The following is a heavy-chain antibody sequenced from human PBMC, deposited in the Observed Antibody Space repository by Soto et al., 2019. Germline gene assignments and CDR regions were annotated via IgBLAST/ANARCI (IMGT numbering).Heavy chain of an antibody. J-gene: IGHJ5*02. D-gene: IGHD4-17*01. CDR1: GYTFTSYG. CDR3: AREGENYGYYPDTDVGFDP. V-gene: IGHV1-18*01. Sequence: QVQLVQSGAEVKKPGASVKVSCKASGYTFTSYGISWVRQAPGQGLEWMGWISAYNGNTNYAQKLQGRVTMTTDTSTSTAYMELRSLRSDDTAVYYCAREGENYGYYPDTDVGFDPGCQGTLVTVSS. CDR2: ISAYNGNT.